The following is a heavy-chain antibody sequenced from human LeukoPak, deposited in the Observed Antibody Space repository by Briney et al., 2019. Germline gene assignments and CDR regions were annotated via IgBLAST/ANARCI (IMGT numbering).Heavy chain of an antibody. J-gene: IGHJ4*02. CDR2: ISWNSGTI. D-gene: IGHD6-19*01. Sequence: GGSLRLSCAASGFTFDDYAMHWVRQAPGKGLEWVSGISWNSGTIGYADSVKGRFTISRDNAKNSLFLQMNSLRVEDTAVYYCASGSSGFDYWGQGTLVTVSS. CDR1: GFTFDDYA. V-gene: IGHV3-9*01. CDR3: ASGSSGFDY.